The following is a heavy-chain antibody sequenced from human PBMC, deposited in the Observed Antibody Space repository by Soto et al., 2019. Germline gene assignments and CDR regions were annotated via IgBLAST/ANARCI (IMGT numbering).Heavy chain of an antibody. CDR1: GFTFSSYA. CDR2: ISYDGSNK. J-gene: IGHJ6*02. CDR3: ARDRGYCSGGSCYSDGMDV. Sequence: GSLRLSCAASGFTFSSYAMHWVRQAPGKGLEWVAVISYDGSNKYYADSVKGRFTISRDNSKNTLYLQMNSLRAEDTAVYYCARDRGYCSGGSCYSDGMDVWGQGTTVTVSS. V-gene: IGHV3-30-3*01. D-gene: IGHD2-15*01.